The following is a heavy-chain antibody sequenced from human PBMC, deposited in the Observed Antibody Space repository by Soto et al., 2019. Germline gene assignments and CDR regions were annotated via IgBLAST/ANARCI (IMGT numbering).Heavy chain of an antibody. D-gene: IGHD3-16*01. CDR2: IFSNDEK. CDR1: AFSLSNVRMG. Sequence: QVTLKESDLVLVKPTETLTLTCTVSAFSLSNVRMGVSWIRQPPGKALEWLAHIFSNDEKSYSSSLKSRLTIXXDXSXXQVVLIMTNMDPVDTATYYCARTLEGSETGGAFDIWGQRTMVTVSS. J-gene: IGHJ3*02. CDR3: ARTLEGSETGGAFDI. V-gene: IGHV2-26*01.